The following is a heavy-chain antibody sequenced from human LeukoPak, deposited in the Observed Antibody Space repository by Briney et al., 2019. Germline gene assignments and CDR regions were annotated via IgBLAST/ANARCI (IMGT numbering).Heavy chain of an antibody. D-gene: IGHD3-9*01. CDR1: GFTFSSYG. V-gene: IGHV3-30*18. J-gene: IGHJ4*02. Sequence: GGSLRLSCAASGFTFSSYGMHWVRQAPGKGLEWVAVISYDGSNKYYADSVKGRFTISRDNSKNTLYLQMNSLRAEDTAVYYCAKDRAHTIDYWGQGTLVTVSS. CDR3: AKDRAHTIDY. CDR2: ISYDGSNK.